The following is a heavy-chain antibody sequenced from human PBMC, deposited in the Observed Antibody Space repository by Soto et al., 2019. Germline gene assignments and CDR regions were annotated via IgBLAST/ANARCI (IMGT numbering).Heavy chain of an antibody. D-gene: IGHD3-22*01. CDR3: ARDKAMIDYYYYYGMDV. Sequence: GSLRLSCAASGFTFSSYWMHWVRQAPGKGLVWVSRINSDGSSTSYADSVKGRFTISRDNAKNSLYLQMNSLRAEDTAVYYCARDKAMIDYYYYYGMDVWGQGTTVTVSS. CDR2: INSDGSST. J-gene: IGHJ6*02. V-gene: IGHV3-74*01. CDR1: GFTFSSYW.